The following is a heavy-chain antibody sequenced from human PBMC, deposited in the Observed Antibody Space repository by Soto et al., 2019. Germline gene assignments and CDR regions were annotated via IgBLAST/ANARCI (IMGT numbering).Heavy chain of an antibody. CDR2: ISYDGSNK. CDR1: GFTFSSYG. V-gene: IGHV3-30*18. CDR3: AKDWTLYDFWTHFDY. J-gene: IGHJ4*02. Sequence: GGSLRLSCAASGFTFSSYGMHWVRQAPGKGLEWVAVISYDGSNKYYADSVKGRFTISRDNSKNTLYLQMNSLRAEDTAVYYCAKDWTLYDFWTHFDYWGQGTLVTVSS. D-gene: IGHD3-3*01.